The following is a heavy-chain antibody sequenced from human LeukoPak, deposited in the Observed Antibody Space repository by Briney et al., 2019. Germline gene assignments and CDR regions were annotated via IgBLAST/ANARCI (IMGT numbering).Heavy chain of an antibody. J-gene: IGHJ4*02. CDR2: ISSSGSTI. D-gene: IGHD6-19*01. V-gene: IGHV3-48*03. CDR3: ARPRRRSGWYSFDY. Sequence: GGSLRLSCAASGFTFSSYEMNWVRQAPGKGLEWVSYISSSGSTIYYADSVKGRFTISRDNAKNSLYLQMNSLRAEDTAVYYCARPRRRSGWYSFDYWGQGTLVTVS. CDR1: GFTFSSYE.